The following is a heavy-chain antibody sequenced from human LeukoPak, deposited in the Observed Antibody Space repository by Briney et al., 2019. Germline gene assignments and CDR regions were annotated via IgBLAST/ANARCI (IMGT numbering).Heavy chain of an antibody. D-gene: IGHD5-12*01. J-gene: IGHJ4*02. CDR2: VDWDDDK. V-gene: IGHV2-70*12. CDR3: AQHVDISMGVDY. CDR1: GFSLRTSGMS. Sequence: SGPTLVNPTQTLTLTCTFSGFSLRTSGMSVTWFRQPPGKALEWLARVDWDDDKYYSTSLKTRLTISKDTSKNQVVLTMTNMDPVDTATYYCAQHVDISMGVDYWGQGTLVTVSS.